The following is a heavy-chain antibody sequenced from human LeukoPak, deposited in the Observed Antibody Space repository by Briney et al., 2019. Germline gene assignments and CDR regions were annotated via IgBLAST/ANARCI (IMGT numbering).Heavy chain of an antibody. CDR1: GGTFSSYA. Sequence: SVKVSCKASGGTFSSYAISWVRQAPGRGLEWMGGIIPIFGTANYAQKFQGRVTITTDESTSTAYMELSSLRSEDTAVYYCARSLLPSSAFDIWGQGTMVTVSS. CDR3: ARSLLPSSAFDI. CDR2: IIPIFGTA. J-gene: IGHJ3*02. D-gene: IGHD1-26*01. V-gene: IGHV1-69*05.